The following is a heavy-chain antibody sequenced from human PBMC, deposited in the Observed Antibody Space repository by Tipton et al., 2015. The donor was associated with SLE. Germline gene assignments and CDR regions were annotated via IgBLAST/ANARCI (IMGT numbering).Heavy chain of an antibody. CDR2: ISNGGGT. Sequence: GLVKPSESLSLTCTVSGGSISNYWIWIRQPPGKGLEWIGYISNGGGTNYNPSLKSRVTISVDTAKNQFSLKLTSVTAADTAVYYCARGMVTWRGAIVGVDVWGQGTTVTVSS. D-gene: IGHD2-21*02. CDR3: ARGMVTWRGAIVGVDV. CDR1: GGSISNY. V-gene: IGHV4-59*08. J-gene: IGHJ6*02.